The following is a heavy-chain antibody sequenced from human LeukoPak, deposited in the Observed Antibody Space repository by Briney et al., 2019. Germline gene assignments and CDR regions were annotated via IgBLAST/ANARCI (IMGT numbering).Heavy chain of an antibody. J-gene: IGHJ4*02. CDR3: ARENGIVVAGFDY. Sequence: SGVPLRLSCAASGFTFNSYSMNWVREAPGKGGECVSSISSSGSTMYHEDSVRGRFTISRDNAKKSLYLQMNSLRDEDTAVYYCARENGIVVAGFDYWGQGTQVTVSS. CDR1: GFTFNSYS. V-gene: IGHV3-48*02. CDR2: ISSSGSTM. D-gene: IGHD6-19*01.